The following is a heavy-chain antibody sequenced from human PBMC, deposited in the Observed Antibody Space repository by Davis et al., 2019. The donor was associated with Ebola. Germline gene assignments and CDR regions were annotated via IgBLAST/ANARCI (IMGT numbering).Heavy chain of an antibody. CDR1: GFTFSTYS. V-gene: IGHV3-21*01. D-gene: IGHD1-7*01. Sequence: PGGSLRLSCAASGFTFSTYSMNWVRQTPGKGLEWVSSIGGSSTSIYYADSVKGRFTIFRDNAKNSLYLQMNSLRPEDTAVYFCAREQGLELREGFDYWGQGSLVTVSS. J-gene: IGHJ4*02. CDR2: IGGSSTSI. CDR3: AREQGLELREGFDY.